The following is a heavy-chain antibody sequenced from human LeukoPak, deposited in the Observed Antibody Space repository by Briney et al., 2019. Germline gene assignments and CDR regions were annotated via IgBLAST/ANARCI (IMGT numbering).Heavy chain of an antibody. Sequence: PGGSLRLSCAASGFTFSGYAMSWVRQAPGKGLEWVSGIGGSGGSTYYADSVKGRFTISTDNSKNTLYLQMNSLRAEDTAVYYCAKPPPDSSSWLFDYWGQGTLVTVSS. CDR3: AKPPPDSSSWLFDY. D-gene: IGHD6-13*01. CDR1: GFTFSGYA. J-gene: IGHJ4*02. CDR2: IGGSGGST. V-gene: IGHV3-23*01.